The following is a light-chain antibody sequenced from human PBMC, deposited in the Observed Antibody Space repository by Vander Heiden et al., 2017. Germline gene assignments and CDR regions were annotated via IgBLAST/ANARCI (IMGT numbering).Light chain of an antibody. Sequence: DIQMTQSPSTLSASVGDRVTITCRASQSSSSWLPWYQQKPGKAPKLLIYKASSLESGVPSRFSGSGSGTEFTLTISSLQPDDFATYYCQQYNSYPLTFGGGTKVEIK. CDR2: KAS. J-gene: IGKJ4*01. V-gene: IGKV1-5*03. CDR1: QSSSSW. CDR3: QQYNSYPLT.